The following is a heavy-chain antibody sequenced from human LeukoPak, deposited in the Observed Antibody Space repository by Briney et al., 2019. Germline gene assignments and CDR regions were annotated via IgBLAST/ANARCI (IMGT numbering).Heavy chain of an antibody. CDR1: GYSFTNYW. Sequence: GASVKISCKASGYSFTNYWIGWVRQMPGKGLECMGIIYPGDSDTRYSPSFQGLVTISADKSISTAYLHWSSLKASDTAMYYCAKLGAYSSSWYGFFDYWGQGTLVTVSS. CDR2: IYPGDSDT. J-gene: IGHJ4*02. V-gene: IGHV5-51*01. D-gene: IGHD6-13*01. CDR3: AKLGAYSSSWYGFFDY.